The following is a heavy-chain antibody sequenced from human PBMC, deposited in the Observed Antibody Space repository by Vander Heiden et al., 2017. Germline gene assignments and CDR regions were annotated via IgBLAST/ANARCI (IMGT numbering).Heavy chain of an antibody. CDR3: TVSDHKDPPFDY. CDR2: ISWNSGSI. J-gene: IGHJ4*02. V-gene: IGHV3-9*01. CDR1: GFTFDDYA. Sequence: EVQLVESGGGLVQPGRSLRLSCAASGFTFDDYAMHWVRQAPGKGLEWVSGISWNSGSIGYADSVKGRFTISRDNAKNSLYLQMNSLRAEDTALYYCTVSDHKDPPFDYWGQGTLVTVSS. D-gene: IGHD2-21*02.